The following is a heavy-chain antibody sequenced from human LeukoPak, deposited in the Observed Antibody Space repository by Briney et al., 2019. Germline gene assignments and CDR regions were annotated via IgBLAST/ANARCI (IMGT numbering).Heavy chain of an antibody. J-gene: IGHJ4*02. CDR2: ISYDGDKK. CDR1: EFTFSIYA. D-gene: IGHD2-21*02. V-gene: IGHV3-30*04. Sequence: PGGSLRLSCAASEFTFSIYAMHWVRQAPGKGLEWVAVISYDGDKKYYADSVKGRFTISRDNSKNTVYLQMNSLRVEDTAVYYCARAPHRDYYFDYWGQGTLVTVSS. CDR3: ARAPHRDYYFDY.